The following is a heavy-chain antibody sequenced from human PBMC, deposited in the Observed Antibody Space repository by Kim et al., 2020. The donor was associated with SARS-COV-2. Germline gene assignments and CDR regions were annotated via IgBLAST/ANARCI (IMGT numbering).Heavy chain of an antibody. Sequence: SETLSLTCTVSGGSISSSSYYWGWIRQPPGKGLEWIGSIYYSGSTYYNPSLKSRVTISVDTSKNQFSLKLSSVTAADTAVYYCASVLWFGELFFRGNWFDPWGQGTLVTVSS. CDR3: ASVLWFGELFFRGNWFDP. D-gene: IGHD3-10*01. CDR2: IYYSGST. V-gene: IGHV4-39*01. CDR1: GGSISSSSYY. J-gene: IGHJ5*02.